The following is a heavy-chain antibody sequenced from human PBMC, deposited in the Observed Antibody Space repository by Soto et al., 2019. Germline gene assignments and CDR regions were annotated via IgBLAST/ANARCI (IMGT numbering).Heavy chain of an antibody. V-gene: IGHV4-4*07. CDR3: ASRDPGTSVDY. CDR2: IYASGST. Sequence: SETLSLTCTVSGGSISSYYWSWIRQPAGKGLEWIGRIYASGSTNYNPSLKSRVTISLDKSENQFSLKVTSLTAADTAVYYCASRDPGTSVDYWGQGXLLTVSS. J-gene: IGHJ4*02. CDR1: GGSISSYY. D-gene: IGHD1-7*01.